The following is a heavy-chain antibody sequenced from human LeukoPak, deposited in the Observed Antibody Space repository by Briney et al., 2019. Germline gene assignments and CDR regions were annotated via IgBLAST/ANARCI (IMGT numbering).Heavy chain of an antibody. CDR1: RFTFSSYS. V-gene: IGHV3-21*01. J-gene: IGHJ6*03. CDR2: ISCSSRYI. D-gene: IGHD3-22*01. CDR3: ARESVGSSGYGAWAYYYYYMDV. Sequence: GGSLTLSCAASRFTFSSYSMIWLRQAQGKGWEGGLSISCSSRYIYHAYSGKGRFTVSRYNTKTSLYLQINSLRAEDTAVYYCARESVGSSGYGAWAYYYYYMDVWGKRTTGTISS.